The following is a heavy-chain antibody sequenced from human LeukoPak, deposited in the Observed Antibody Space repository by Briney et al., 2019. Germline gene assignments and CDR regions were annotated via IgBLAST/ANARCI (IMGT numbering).Heavy chain of an antibody. CDR1: GFTFSSYA. V-gene: IGHV3-23*01. J-gene: IGHJ2*01. Sequence: PGGSLRLSCAASGFTFSSYAMSWVRQAPGKGLEWVSAISGSGGSTYYADSVKGRFTISRDNTKNSLYLQMNGLRAEDTAVYYCARDTSGYCSTSRCYGSWYFDLWGRGTLVTVSS. D-gene: IGHD2-2*01. CDR3: ARDTSGYCSTSRCYGSWYFDL. CDR2: ISGSGGST.